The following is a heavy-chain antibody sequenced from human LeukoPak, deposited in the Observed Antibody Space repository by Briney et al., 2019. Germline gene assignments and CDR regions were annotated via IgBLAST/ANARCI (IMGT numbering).Heavy chain of an antibody. J-gene: IGHJ6*02. CDR3: ARERYCSSTSCYDYYYYGMNV. V-gene: IGHV4-39*07. D-gene: IGHD2-2*01. CDR1: DDSVSSDNYY. Sequence: SETLSLTCTVSDDSVSSDNYYWSWIRQPPGKGLEWIGEINHSGSTNYNPSLKSRVTISVDTSKNQFSLKLSSVTAADTAVYYCARERYCSSTSCYDYYYYGMNVWGQGTTVTVSS. CDR2: INHSGST.